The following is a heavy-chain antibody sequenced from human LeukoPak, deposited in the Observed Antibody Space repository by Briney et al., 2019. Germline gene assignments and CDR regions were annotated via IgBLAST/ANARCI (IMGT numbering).Heavy chain of an antibody. CDR2: IRSSSSFI. CDR3: ARDRYSGYGAFDY. V-gene: IGHV3-21*01. J-gene: IGHJ4*02. Sequence: GGSLRLSCAASGFTFSSYSMNWVRQAPGKGLEWVSSIRSSSSFIYYADSVKGRFTISRDNAKNSLYLQMNSLRAEGTAVYYCARDRYSGYGAFDYWGQGTLVTVSS. D-gene: IGHD5-12*01. CDR1: GFTFSSYS.